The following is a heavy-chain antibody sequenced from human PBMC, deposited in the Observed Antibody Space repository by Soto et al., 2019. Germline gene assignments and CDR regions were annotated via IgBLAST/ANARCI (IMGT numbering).Heavy chain of an antibody. J-gene: IGHJ6*02. Sequence: ASVKVSCKASGYTFTSYAMNWVRQAPGQGLEWMGWINTNTGNPTYAQGFTGRFVFSLDTSVSTAYLQICSLKAEDTAVYYCAFPLADQDYYYYYGMDVWGQGTTVTVSS. CDR3: AFPLADQDYYYYYGMDV. CDR2: INTNTGNP. D-gene: IGHD2-15*01. V-gene: IGHV7-4-1*01. CDR1: GYTFTSYA.